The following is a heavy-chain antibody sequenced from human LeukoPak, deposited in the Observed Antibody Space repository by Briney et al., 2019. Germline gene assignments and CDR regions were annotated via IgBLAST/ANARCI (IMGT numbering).Heavy chain of an antibody. D-gene: IGHD1-26*01. CDR3: ARGRGVGACDY. CDR2: VDPEDGET. CDR1: GYTFTDYY. V-gene: IGHV1-69-2*01. Sequence: ASVKISCKASGYTFTDYYMHWVQLARGKGLEWMGRVDPEDGETIYAEKFQGRVTITADTSTDTAYMELRSLRSDDTAVYYCARGRGVGACDYWGQGTLVTVSS. J-gene: IGHJ4*02.